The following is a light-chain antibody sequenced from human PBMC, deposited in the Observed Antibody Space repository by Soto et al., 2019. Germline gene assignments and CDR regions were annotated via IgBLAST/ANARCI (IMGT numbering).Light chain of an antibody. Sequence: DIVLTQSPGTLSLSPGERATLSCRASQNVDSTYLAWYQQKPGQAPRRVIYGSTRRAPGVPDRFSGSGSGTDFTLTISRLEPEDFAVYYCQQYVSSPWAFGQGTKVDIK. CDR1: QNVDSTY. V-gene: IGKV3-20*01. CDR3: QQYVSSPWA. J-gene: IGKJ1*01. CDR2: GST.